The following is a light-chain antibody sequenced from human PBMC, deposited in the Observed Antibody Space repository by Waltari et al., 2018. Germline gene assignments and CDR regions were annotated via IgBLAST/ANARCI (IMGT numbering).Light chain of an antibody. V-gene: IGKV4-1*01. CDR1: QSVLYSSNNNNY. CDR3: LQYYSTPPGT. CDR2: WAS. Sequence: DIVMTQSPDSLAVSLGERATINCKSSQSVLYSSNNNNYLAWYQQKPGQSPKLLIYWASTLESGVPDRFSGSGSGTDFPFTISSLQAEDVAIYYCLQYYSTPPGTFGQGTKVEIK. J-gene: IGKJ1*01.